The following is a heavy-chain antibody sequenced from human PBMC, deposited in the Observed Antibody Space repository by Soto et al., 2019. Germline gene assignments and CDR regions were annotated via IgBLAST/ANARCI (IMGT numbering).Heavy chain of an antibody. Sequence: GESLKISCTGFGYTFTTFWISWVRRMPGRGLEWMGRIDPRDSYTNYSPSFQGHVTISGDKSISTVYLQWASLKASDTAMYYCARLYCSSSTCDSWFDPWGQGTLVTVSS. CDR1: GYTFTTFW. V-gene: IGHV5-10-1*01. CDR2: IDPRDSYT. CDR3: ARLYCSSSTCDSWFDP. D-gene: IGHD2-2*01. J-gene: IGHJ5*02.